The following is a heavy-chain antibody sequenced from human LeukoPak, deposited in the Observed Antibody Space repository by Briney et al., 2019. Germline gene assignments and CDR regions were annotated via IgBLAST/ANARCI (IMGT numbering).Heavy chain of an antibody. Sequence: GGSLRLSCAASGLTFSNAWMSWVRQAPGKGLEWVGRIESKSDGGTTDYAALVKGRFTISRDDSKNTLYLHMNSLKTEDTAMYYCSTARYYDSSGYYHVAYWGQGTLVTVSS. D-gene: IGHD3-22*01. CDR1: GLTFSNAW. CDR2: IESKSDGGTT. CDR3: STARYYDSSGYYHVAY. J-gene: IGHJ4*02. V-gene: IGHV3-15*04.